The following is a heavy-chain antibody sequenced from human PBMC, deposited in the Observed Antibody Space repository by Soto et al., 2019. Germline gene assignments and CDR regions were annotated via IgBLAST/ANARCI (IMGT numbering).Heavy chain of an antibody. J-gene: IGHJ4*02. V-gene: IGHV1-2*02. CDR3: ARALHVWGSYRLAY. Sequence: SVKVSCKASGYTFTGYYMYWVRQAPGQGLEWMGWINPNSGGTNYAQKFQGRVTMTRDTSISTAYMELSRLRSDDTAVYYCARALHVWGSYRLAYWGQGTLVTVSS. CDR1: GYTFTGYY. CDR2: INPNSGGT. D-gene: IGHD3-16*02.